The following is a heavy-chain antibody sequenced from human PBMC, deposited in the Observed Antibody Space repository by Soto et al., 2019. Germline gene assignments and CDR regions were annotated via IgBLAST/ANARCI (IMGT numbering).Heavy chain of an antibody. CDR1: GYPFGNYG. CDR3: ARAPPVVAAAFKDV. Sequence: HLVQSGTEVKRPGASVKVSCKASGYPFGNYGISWVRQAPGQGLEWMGWISAYNGNTKYAQKVQGRVTLTTDTSSNTAYMELRSLRSEDTAVYYCARAPPVVAAAFKDVWGQGTTVIVS. D-gene: IGHD6-13*01. CDR2: ISAYNGNT. J-gene: IGHJ6*02. V-gene: IGHV1-18*04.